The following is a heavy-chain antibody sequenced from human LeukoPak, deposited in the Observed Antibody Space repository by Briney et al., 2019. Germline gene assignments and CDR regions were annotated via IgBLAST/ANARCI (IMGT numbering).Heavy chain of an antibody. CDR1: GGSISTYY. J-gene: IGHJ4*02. CDR3: AREPTGSYSFDF. Sequence: SETLSLTCTVSGGSISTYYWSWIRQPSGKGLEWIGYIYYSGSTNYNPSLKSRVTISVDTSKNQFSLKLSSVTAAGTAVYYCAREPTGSYSFDFWGQGTLVTVSS. CDR2: IYYSGST. V-gene: IGHV4-59*01. D-gene: IGHD1-26*01.